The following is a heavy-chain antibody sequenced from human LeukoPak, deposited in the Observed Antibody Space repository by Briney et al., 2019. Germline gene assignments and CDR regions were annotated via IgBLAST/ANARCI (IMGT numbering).Heavy chain of an antibody. CDR3: ARDGAFDI. Sequence: ASVKVSCKAAGYTFTGYYMHWVRQAPGQGLEWMGWINPNSGATNYAQKFQGRVTLTRDTSISTAYMELSRLTSDDTAVYYCARDGAFDIWGQGTMVTLSS. CDR1: GYTFTGYY. CDR2: INPNSGAT. J-gene: IGHJ3*02. V-gene: IGHV1-2*02.